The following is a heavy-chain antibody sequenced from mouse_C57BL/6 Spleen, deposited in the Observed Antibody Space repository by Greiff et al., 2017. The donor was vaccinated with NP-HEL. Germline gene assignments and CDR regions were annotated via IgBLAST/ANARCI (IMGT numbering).Heavy chain of an antibody. CDR1: GYTFTSYG. D-gene: IGHD2-3*01. J-gene: IGHJ1*03. Sequence: QVQLQQSGAELARPGASVKLSCKASGYTFTSYGISWVKQRTGQGLEWIGEIYPRSGNTYYNEKFKGKATLTADKSSSTAYMELRSLTSEDSAVYFCARESYDYWYFDVWGTGTTVTVSS. CDR3: ARESYDYWYFDV. V-gene: IGHV1-81*01. CDR2: IYPRSGNT.